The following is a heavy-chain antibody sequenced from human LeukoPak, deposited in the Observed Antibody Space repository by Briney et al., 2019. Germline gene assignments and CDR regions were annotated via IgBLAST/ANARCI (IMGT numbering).Heavy chain of an antibody. V-gene: IGHV3-23*01. CDR1: GFTFSSYA. J-gene: IGHJ4*02. CDR2: ISGRGGST. D-gene: IGHD3-22*01. CDR3: ARDLGYYNSSAQGCFDY. Sequence: GGSLRLSCAAAGFTFSSYAMSWVRQAPGKGLEWVSAISGRGGSTNYADYVKGRFTISRDNSKNTLYLQMNSLRAEDTAVYFCARDLGYYNSSAQGCFDYWGQGPLVTVSS.